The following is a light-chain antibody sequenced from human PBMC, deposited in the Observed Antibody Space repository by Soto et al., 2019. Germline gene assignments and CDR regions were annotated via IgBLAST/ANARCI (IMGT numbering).Light chain of an antibody. J-gene: IGLJ1*01. V-gene: IGLV2-11*01. CDR3: CSYAGNYILYV. Sequence: QSVLTQPRSVSGSPGQSVTISCTGTSSDVDGYNYVSWYQQHPGKVPKLMIYDVSKRPSGVPDRFSGSKSGNTASLTISGLHAEDEADYYCCSYAGNYILYVFGTGTKFTVL. CDR2: DVS. CDR1: SSDVDGYNY.